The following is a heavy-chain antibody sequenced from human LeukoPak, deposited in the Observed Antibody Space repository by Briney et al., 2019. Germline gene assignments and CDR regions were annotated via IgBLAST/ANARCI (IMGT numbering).Heavy chain of an antibody. CDR1: GYTFTSYG. Sequence: ASVTVSCKASGYTFTSYGISWVRQAPGQGLEWMGWISAYNGNTNYAQKLQGRVTMTTDTSTSTAYMELRSPRSDDTAVYYCARGYSSGWYSNEYYFDYWGQGTLVTVSS. CDR2: ISAYNGNT. J-gene: IGHJ4*02. CDR3: ARGYSSGWYSNEYYFDY. V-gene: IGHV1-18*01. D-gene: IGHD6-19*01.